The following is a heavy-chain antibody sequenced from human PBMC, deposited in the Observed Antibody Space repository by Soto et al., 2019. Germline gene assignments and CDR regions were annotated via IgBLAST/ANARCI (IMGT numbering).Heavy chain of an antibody. J-gene: IGHJ4*02. CDR2: ISGSGSST. CDR1: GFTFSSYT. V-gene: IGHV3-23*01. CDR3: ARPPGIVLPATAPFDY. Sequence: EVQLLDSGGDLAQPGGSLRLSCAASGFTFSSYTMNWVRQAPGKGLEWVSGISGSGSSTYYADSVKGRFTISRDNSKNTVYLQMNSLKAEDTAVYYCARPPGIVLPATAPFDYWGQGTLVTVSS. D-gene: IGHD6-25*01.